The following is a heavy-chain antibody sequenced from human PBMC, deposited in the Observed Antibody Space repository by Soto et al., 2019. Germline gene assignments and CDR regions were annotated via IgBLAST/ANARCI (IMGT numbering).Heavy chain of an antibody. CDR2: IIPIFGTA. Sequence: QVQLVQSGAEVKKPGSSVKVSCQAPGGTFSSYAISWVRQAPGQGLEWMGGIIPIFGTAKYAQKFQGRVTITADESTSTGYMELSSLRSEDTAVYYCARSQGGSSSLDIYYYYYYGMDVWGPGTTVTVSS. J-gene: IGHJ6*02. D-gene: IGHD1-26*01. V-gene: IGHV1-69*01. CDR3: ARSQGGSSSLDIYYYYYYGMDV. CDR1: GGTFSSYA.